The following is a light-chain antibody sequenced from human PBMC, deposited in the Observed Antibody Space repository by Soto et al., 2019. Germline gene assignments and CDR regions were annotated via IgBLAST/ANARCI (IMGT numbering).Light chain of an antibody. Sequence: QSALTQPASVSGSPGQSITISCTGSSADVGGYNFVCWYQQHPGKAPKLIIYDVTNRPSGVSNRFSGSKSGNTASLTISGLQAEDEADYYCSSYTRFSTRVFGGGTQLTVL. J-gene: IGLJ7*01. CDR1: SADVGGYNF. CDR3: SSYTRFSTRV. V-gene: IGLV2-14*03. CDR2: DVT.